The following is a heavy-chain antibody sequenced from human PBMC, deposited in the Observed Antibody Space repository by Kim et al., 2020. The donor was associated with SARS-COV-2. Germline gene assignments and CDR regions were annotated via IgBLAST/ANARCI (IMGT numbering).Heavy chain of an antibody. J-gene: IGHJ2*01. Sequence: SETLSLTCTVSGGSISSSRYYWGWIRQPPGKGLEWIGSIYYTGRTDYNPSLKSRVSISVDTSKNQFSLKLRSVTAADTAVYYCASEQGLEYYWYFDLWGRSTLVTVSS. CDR2: IYYTGRT. CDR3: ASEQGLEYYWYFDL. D-gene: IGHD3-22*01. V-gene: IGHV4-39*07. CDR1: GGSISSSRYY.